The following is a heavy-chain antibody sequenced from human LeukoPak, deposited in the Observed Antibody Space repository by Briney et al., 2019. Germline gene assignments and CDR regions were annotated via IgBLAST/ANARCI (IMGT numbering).Heavy chain of an antibody. CDR3: ARVLTGYTAYYYYYYYMDV. J-gene: IGHJ6*03. V-gene: IGHV1-46*01. Sequence: ASVKVSCKASGYTFTNYYMHWVRQAPGQGLEWMGIINPSGGSTSYAQKFQGRVTMTRDMSTSTAFMELSSLRSEDTAVYYCARVLTGYTAYYYYYYYMDVWGKGTTVTVSS. D-gene: IGHD3-9*01. CDR2: INPSGGST. CDR1: GYTFTNYY.